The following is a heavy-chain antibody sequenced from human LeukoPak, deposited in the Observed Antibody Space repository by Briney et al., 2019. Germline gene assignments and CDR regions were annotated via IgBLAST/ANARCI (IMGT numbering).Heavy chain of an antibody. CDR3: ARSEGMTTVTRRNYYFDY. CDR2: SNPNSGGT. D-gene: IGHD4-17*01. V-gene: IGHV1-2*07. CDR1: VYTFTGYY. J-gene: IGHJ4*02. Sequence: GASVTVSFMASVYTFTGYYIHWVRQAPGQGGEGMGWSNPNSGGTNYAHKFHGGVTLTRDTSISTAYMALSRLRSEDTAVYYCARSEGMTTVTRRNYYFDYWGQGTLVTVSS.